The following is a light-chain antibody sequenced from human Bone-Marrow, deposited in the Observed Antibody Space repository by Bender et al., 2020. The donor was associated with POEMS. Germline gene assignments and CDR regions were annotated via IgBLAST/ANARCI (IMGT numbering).Light chain of an antibody. J-gene: IGLJ3*02. Sequence: SYELTQPPSVSVSPGQTASITCSAHNLGQKYAFWYQQKPGQSPVLVIFQDNKRPTGFQARLSGPNWGHTAPLTLSGTQGMDEGDYYRQAWDSRVGVVFGGGPKLSVL. CDR1: NLGQKY. V-gene: IGLV3-1*01. CDR2: QDN. CDR3: QAWDSRVGVV.